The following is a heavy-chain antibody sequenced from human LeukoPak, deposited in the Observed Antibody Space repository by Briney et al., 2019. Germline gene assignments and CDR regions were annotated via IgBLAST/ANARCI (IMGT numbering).Heavy chain of an antibody. CDR1: GFTFSFYN. V-gene: IGHV3-48*02. CDR3: ARDLLDC. CDR2: ISRDSITT. Sequence: GGSLGLSCAASGFTFSFYNMNWVRQAPGKGLEWVSYISRDSITTYYADSVKGRFTISRDNAKNSLYLQMNSLRDEDTAVYFCARDLLDCWGQGTLVTVSS. J-gene: IGHJ4*02.